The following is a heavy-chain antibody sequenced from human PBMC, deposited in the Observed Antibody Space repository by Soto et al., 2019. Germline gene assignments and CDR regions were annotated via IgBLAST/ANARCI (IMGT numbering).Heavy chain of an antibody. Sequence: ASVKVSCKSSGYKFTTCFMHWVRQAPGQGLERMGMIHPSGDTGYAQKFRGRVTMTIDTSTTTAYMELRNLTSEDTAVYFSVRGYCTTSPCSGDFQFWGQGTLVTVSS. J-gene: IGHJ1*01. CDR2: IHPSGDT. CDR3: VRGYCTTSPCSGDFQF. CDR1: GYKFTTCF. V-gene: IGHV1-46*01. D-gene: IGHD2-15*01.